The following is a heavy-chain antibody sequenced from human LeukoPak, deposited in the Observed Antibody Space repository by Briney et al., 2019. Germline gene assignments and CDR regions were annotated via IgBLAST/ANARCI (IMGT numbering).Heavy chain of an antibody. V-gene: IGHV3-23*01. J-gene: IGHJ4*02. CDR2: ISGSGGDT. D-gene: IGHD3-10*01. CDR3: ARGDGFMIRD. Sequence: GGSLRLSCAASGSTFSSYAMSWVRQAPGKGLEWVSAISGSGGDTHSADSVKGRFTISRDNSKNTLYLQMNSLRVEDTAVYYCARGDGFMIRDWGQGTLVTVSS. CDR1: GSTFSSYA.